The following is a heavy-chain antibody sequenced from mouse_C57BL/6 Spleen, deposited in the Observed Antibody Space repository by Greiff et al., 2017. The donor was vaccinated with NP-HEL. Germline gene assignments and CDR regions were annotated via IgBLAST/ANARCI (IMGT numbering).Heavy chain of an antibody. Sequence: VQLQQPGAELVRPGSSVKLSCKASGYTFTSYWMDWVKQRPGQGLEWIGNIYPSDSETHYNQKFKDKATLTVDKSSSTAYMQLSSLTSEDSAVYYCARSRSYAMDYWGQGTSFTVSS. CDR2: IYPSDSET. CDR3: ARSRSYAMDY. J-gene: IGHJ4*01. D-gene: IGHD1-1*01. CDR1: GYTFTSYW. V-gene: IGHV1-61*01.